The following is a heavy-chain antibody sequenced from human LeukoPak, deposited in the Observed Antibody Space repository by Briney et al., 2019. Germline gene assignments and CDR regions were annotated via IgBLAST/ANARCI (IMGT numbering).Heavy chain of an antibody. CDR2: IYNSESI. Sequence: SETLSLTCTVSGGSINGYYWSWIRQPAGKGLEWIGRIYNSESINYNPSLKSRVTMSIDTSKNQFSLKLNSVTAADTAVYYCARDRSSSYTRDWFDPWGQGALVTVSS. V-gene: IGHV4-4*07. D-gene: IGHD6-13*01. CDR3: ARDRSSSYTRDWFDP. CDR1: GGSINGYY. J-gene: IGHJ5*02.